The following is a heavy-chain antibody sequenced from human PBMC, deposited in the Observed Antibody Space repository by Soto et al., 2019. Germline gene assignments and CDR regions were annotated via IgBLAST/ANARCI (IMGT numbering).Heavy chain of an antibody. CDR2: IKPNSGGT. Sequence: ASVKGDCKASGYSFTVDYIDWVRQAPGQGLERMGWIKPNSGGTNYAQKFQGWVTMARDTSISTAYMELSRLRSDDTAVYYCARCACSGGSCYSGGREFDYWGQGTLVTSPQ. CDR1: GYSFTVDY. D-gene: IGHD2-15*01. J-gene: IGHJ4*02. CDR3: ARCACSGGSCYSGGREFDY. V-gene: IGHV1-2*04.